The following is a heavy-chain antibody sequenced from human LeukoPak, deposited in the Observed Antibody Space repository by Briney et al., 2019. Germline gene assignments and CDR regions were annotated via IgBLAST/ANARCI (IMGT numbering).Heavy chain of an antibody. D-gene: IGHD6-13*01. Sequence: PGGSLRLYCAASGFTVTTSYMSWFRQAPGKGLEWVSIIYSGGATYYAASVKGRFAISRDNSKNTLYLQMNGLRPEDTTMYYCARQAAAATPFHYWGQGSLVTVSS. CDR2: IYSGGAT. CDR1: GFTVTTSY. V-gene: IGHV3-66*02. J-gene: IGHJ4*02. CDR3: ARQAAAATPFHY.